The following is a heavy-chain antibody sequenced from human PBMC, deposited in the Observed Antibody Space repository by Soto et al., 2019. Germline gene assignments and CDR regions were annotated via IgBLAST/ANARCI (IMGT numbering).Heavy chain of an antibody. CDR2: INHSGST. V-gene: IGHV4-34*01. J-gene: IGHJ4*02. CDR1: GGSFSGYY. Sequence: QVQLQQWGAGLLKPSETLSLTCAVYGGSFSGYYWSWIRQPPGKGLEWIGEINHSGSTNYNPSLKRRVTISVATSTNQFSLKLSSVTAADTAVYYCARATVTTSSGFDYWGQGTLVTVSS. D-gene: IGHD4-17*01. CDR3: ARATVTTSSGFDY.